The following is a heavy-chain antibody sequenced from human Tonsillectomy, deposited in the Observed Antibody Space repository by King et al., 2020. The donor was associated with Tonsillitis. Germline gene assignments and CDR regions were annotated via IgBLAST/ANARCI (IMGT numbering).Heavy chain of an antibody. D-gene: IGHD3-10*01. Sequence: QLVQSGAEVKKPGASVKVSCKASGYSFNNYGISWVRQAPGQGLEWMGWVSTYNGYTNYAQKLQGRVTMTTDTSTSTAYMELRSLRSDDTAVYYCARDLYYYYGSGSSDYCYMDVWGKGTTVTVSS. J-gene: IGHJ6*03. CDR2: VSTYNGYT. V-gene: IGHV1-18*01. CDR1: GYSFNNYG. CDR3: ARDLYYYYGSGSSDYCYMDV.